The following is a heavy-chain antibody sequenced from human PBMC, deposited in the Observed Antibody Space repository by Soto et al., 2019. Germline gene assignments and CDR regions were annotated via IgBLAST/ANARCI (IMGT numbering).Heavy chain of an antibody. CDR2: IYYSGST. CDR1: GVSISSSSYY. J-gene: IGHJ6*02. CDR3: ARQEVPQWFTKGYYGMDV. D-gene: IGHD2-8*01. Sequence: SETLSLTCTVSGVSISSSSYYWGWIRQPPGKGLEWIGSIYYSGSTYYNPSLKSRVTISVDTYKNQFSLKLSSVTAADTAVYYCARQEVPQWFTKGYYGMDVWDQGTTVTVSS. V-gene: IGHV4-39*01.